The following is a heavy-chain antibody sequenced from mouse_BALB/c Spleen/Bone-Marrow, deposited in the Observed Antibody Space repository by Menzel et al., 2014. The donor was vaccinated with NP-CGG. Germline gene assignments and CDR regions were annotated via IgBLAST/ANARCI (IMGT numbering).Heavy chain of an antibody. J-gene: IGHJ4*01. CDR3: ARTRGVPYAMEY. V-gene: IGHV1-67*01. Sequence: QVHVKQSGPEVVRPGVSVKISCKGSGYTFTDYAMHWVKQSHAKSLEWVGVISTYNGNTNYNQKFKGKATMTVDKSSSTAQMELARLTSEDSAIYCCARTRGVPYAMEYWGQGTSVTVSS. CDR2: ISTYNGNT. CDR1: GYTFTDYA.